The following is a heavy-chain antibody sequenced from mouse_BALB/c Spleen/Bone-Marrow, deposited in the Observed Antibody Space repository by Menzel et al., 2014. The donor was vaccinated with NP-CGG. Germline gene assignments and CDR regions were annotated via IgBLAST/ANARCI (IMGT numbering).Heavy chain of an antibody. D-gene: IGHD4-1*01. CDR1: GFTFSYFG. J-gene: IGHJ2*01. CDR2: ISSGSSII. CDR3: ARERTGFDY. V-gene: IGHV5-17*02. Sequence: EVKLVESGGGLVQPGGSRKLSCAASGFTFSYFGMHWVRQAPEKGLEWVAYISSGSSIIYYADTVKGRFTNSRDNPKNTLFLQMTSLRSEDTAMYYCARERTGFDYWGQGTTLTVSS.